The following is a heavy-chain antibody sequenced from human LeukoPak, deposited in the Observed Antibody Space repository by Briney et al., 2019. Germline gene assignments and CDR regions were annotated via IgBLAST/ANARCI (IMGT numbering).Heavy chain of an antibody. Sequence: GGSLRLSCGASGFTFSSYWMHWVRQAPGKGLVWVSRIRPDGTGTNYADSVKGRFTISRDNAKNTLYLQMNSLRAEDTAVYYCARDLVYGSGSYDYWGQGTLVTVSA. V-gene: IGHV3-74*01. J-gene: IGHJ4*02. CDR2: IRPDGTGT. D-gene: IGHD3-10*01. CDR1: GFTFSSYW. CDR3: ARDLVYGSGSYDY.